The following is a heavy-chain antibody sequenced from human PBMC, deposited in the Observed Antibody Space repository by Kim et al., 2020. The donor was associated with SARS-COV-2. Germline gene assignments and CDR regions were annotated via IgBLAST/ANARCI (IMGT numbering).Heavy chain of an antibody. Sequence: SETLSLTCSVYGGSLSGYFWTWIRQAPGKGLEWIGEINHLGAIFYNPALKSRVTILGDTSKNQVSLKLSPVTAADTAVYFCTRNLMYWGQGTLVTVSS. V-gene: IGHV4-34*01. J-gene: IGHJ4*02. CDR3: TRNLMY. CDR1: GGSLSGYF. D-gene: IGHD2-8*01. CDR2: INHLGAI.